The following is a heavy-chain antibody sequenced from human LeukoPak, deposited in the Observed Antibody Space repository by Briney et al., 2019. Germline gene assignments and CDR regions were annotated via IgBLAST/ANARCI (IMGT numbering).Heavy chain of an antibody. J-gene: IGHJ4*02. CDR1: GFTFSDYY. CDR2: ISSSGSTI. D-gene: IGHD2-2*01. Sequence: GGSLRLSCAASGFTFSDYYMSWIRQAPGKGLEWVSYISSSGSTIYYADSVKGRFTISRDNAKNSLYLQMNSLRAEDTAVYCCASQTVVPAAIQYWGQGTLVTVSS. V-gene: IGHV3-11*04. CDR3: ASQTVVPAAIQY.